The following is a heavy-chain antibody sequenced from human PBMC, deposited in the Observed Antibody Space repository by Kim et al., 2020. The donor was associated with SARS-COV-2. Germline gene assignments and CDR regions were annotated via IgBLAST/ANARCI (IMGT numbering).Heavy chain of an antibody. D-gene: IGHD3-22*01. CDR3: ARDYYYDSSGYVSFDGMDV. J-gene: IGHJ6*02. CDR1: GGSISSYY. Sequence: SETPSLTCTVSGGSISSYYWSWIRQPPGKGLEWIGYIYYSGSTNYNPSLKSRVTISVDTSKNQFSLKLSSVTAADTAVYYCARDYYYDSSGYVSFDGMDVWGQGTTVTVSS. V-gene: IGHV4-59*01. CDR2: IYYSGST.